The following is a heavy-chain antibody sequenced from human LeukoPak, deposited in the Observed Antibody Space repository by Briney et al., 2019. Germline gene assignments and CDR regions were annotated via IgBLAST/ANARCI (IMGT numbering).Heavy chain of an antibody. D-gene: IGHD3-9*01. CDR2: IYYSGST. CDR1: GGSISSSSYY. CDR3: AVLTGYPITYYYYYYMDV. V-gene: IGHV4-39*01. J-gene: IGHJ6*03. Sequence: PSETLPLTCTVSGGSISSSSYYWGWIRQPPGKGLEWIGSIYYSGSTYYNPSLKSRVTISVDTSKNQFSLKLSSVTAADTAVYYCAVLTGYPITYYYYYYMDVWGKGTTVTVPS.